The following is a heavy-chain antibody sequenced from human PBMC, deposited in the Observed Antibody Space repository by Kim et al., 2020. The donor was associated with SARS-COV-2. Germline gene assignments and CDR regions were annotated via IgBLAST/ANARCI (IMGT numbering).Heavy chain of an antibody. D-gene: IGHD6-13*01. CDR3: AREKGSSTWHGDGMYV. CDR1: GYTFTSYG. Sequence: ASVKVSCKASGYTFTSYGISWVRQAPGQGLEWMGWTSVYNGNTHYAQKVQGRVTMTTDTSTSTAYMDRSSLRSDDTAVYYCAREKGSSTWHGDGMYVWAKGPRSPSP. J-gene: IGHJ6*02. V-gene: IGHV1-18*01. CDR2: TSVYNGNT.